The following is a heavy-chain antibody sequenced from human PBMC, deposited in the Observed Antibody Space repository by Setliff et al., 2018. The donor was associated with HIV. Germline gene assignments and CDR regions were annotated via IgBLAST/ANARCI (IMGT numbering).Heavy chain of an antibody. J-gene: IGHJ3*02. CDR1: GYTLSSHY. CDR3: AREYDVLTGYYISAFDI. D-gene: IGHD3-9*01. V-gene: IGHV1-2*02. CDR2: INPQTGGT. Sequence: ASVKVSCKASGYTLSSHYIHWVRQAPGHRPEWVGWINPQTGGTNFAQKFQDRVTMTRDTSINTAYMELSRLRSDDTAVYYCAREYDVLTGYYISAFDIWGQGTMVTVSS.